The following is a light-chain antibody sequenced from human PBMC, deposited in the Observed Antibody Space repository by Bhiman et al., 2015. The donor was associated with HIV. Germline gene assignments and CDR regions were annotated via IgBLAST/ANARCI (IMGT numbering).Light chain of an antibody. CDR3: SSYTSSSTYV. CDR2: DVS. J-gene: IGLJ1*01. CDR1: SSDIAAYNY. V-gene: IGLV2-14*03. Sequence: QSALTQPASVSGSPGQSITISCTGTSSDIAAYNYVSWYQQHPGKAPKLLIYDVSNRPSGVSNRFSGSKSGNTASLTISGLQAEDEADYYCSSYTSSSTYVFGTGTNVTVL.